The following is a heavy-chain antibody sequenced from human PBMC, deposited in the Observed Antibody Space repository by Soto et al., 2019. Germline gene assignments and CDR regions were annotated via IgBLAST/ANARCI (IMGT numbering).Heavy chain of an antibody. Sequence: ASVKVSCQASGYTFTSYAMHWVRQAPGQRLEWMGWINAGNGNTKYSQKFQGRVTITRDTSASTAYMELSSLRSEDTAVYYCARSAVTVYFDYWGQGTLVTVSS. CDR2: INAGNGNT. D-gene: IGHD2-21*02. CDR3: ARSAVTVYFDY. CDR1: GYTFTSYA. J-gene: IGHJ4*02. V-gene: IGHV1-3*01.